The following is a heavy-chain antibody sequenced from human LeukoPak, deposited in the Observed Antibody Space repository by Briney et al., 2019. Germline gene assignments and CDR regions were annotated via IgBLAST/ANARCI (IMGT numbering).Heavy chain of an antibody. V-gene: IGHV3-7*03. CDR2: IIKDGSDK. Sequence: PGGSLRLSCEGSGFTFSDYWMGWVRQAPGKGLEWVANIIKDGSDKYYVDSVKGRFSISRDNAKNSLYLQMNSLRAEDTALYYCARGYSNYYYYYMDVWGKGTTVTVSS. D-gene: IGHD4-11*01. CDR1: GFTFSDYW. J-gene: IGHJ6*03. CDR3: ARGYSNYYYYYMDV.